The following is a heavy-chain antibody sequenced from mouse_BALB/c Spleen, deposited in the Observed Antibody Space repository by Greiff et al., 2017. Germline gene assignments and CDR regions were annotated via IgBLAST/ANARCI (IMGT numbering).Heavy chain of an antibody. J-gene: IGHJ3*01. CDR2: IDPANGNT. CDR1: GFNIKDTY. V-gene: IGHV14-3*02. CDR3: ALTTGFAD. Sequence: VQLQQSGAELVKPGASVKLSCTASGFNIKDTYMHWVKQRPEQGLEWIGRIDPANGNTKYDPKFQGKATITADTSSNTAYLELSSLTSEDTAVYYCALTTGFADWGEGALVSVSA. D-gene: IGHD1-1*01.